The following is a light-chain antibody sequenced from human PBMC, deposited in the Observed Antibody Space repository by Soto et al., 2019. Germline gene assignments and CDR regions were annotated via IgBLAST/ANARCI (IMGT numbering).Light chain of an antibody. CDR3: RQYDNLPPLT. CDR1: QSIITL. Sequence: EIQIAQSPSSVSASVVDRVTINCXASQSIITLLAWYQQKPGKXTKLXXXDEXSLQSGVPSRFTGSGSGKDFTFTISSLQPEYIATYYCRQYDNLPPLTFGQGTKVDIK. CDR2: DEX. J-gene: IGKJ1*01. V-gene: IGKV1-12*01.